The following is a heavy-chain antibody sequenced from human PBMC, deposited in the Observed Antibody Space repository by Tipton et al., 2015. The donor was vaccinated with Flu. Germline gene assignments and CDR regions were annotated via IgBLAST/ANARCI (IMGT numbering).Heavy chain of an antibody. V-gene: IGHV4-34*01. Sequence: TLSLTCAVYSGSVSGHYWSWIRQPPGKGLEWIGEINHSRRTNYNPSLKSRVTISVDTSKNQFSLKLSSVTAADTAVYYCARLRANYYDSSGYSDYWGQGTLVTVSS. CDR1: SGSVSGHY. CDR2: INHSRRT. D-gene: IGHD3-22*01. J-gene: IGHJ4*02. CDR3: ARLRANYYDSSGYSDY.